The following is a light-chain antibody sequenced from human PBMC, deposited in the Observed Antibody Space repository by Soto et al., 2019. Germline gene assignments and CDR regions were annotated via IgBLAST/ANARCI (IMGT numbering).Light chain of an antibody. CDR2: AAS. J-gene: IGKJ4*01. Sequence: DIQMTQSPSTLSASVLYIVTITFRASQSISIWLALYQQKPGKAPKLLIYAASSLESGVPSRFSGSASGTEFTLTISSLQPDDFATYYCQKHNTYPLNFGGGTKVDIK. V-gene: IGKV1-5*01. CDR1: QSISIW. CDR3: QKHNTYPLN.